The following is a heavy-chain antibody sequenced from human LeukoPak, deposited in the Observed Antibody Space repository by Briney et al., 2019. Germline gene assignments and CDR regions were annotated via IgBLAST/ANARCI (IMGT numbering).Heavy chain of an antibody. J-gene: IGHJ6*03. D-gene: IGHD3-10*01. Sequence: GGSLRLSCAATGFTFNNYGMHWVRQAPGKGLEWVAFIRYNGNNQYYADSVKGRFTISRDNSKNTLYLQMNSLKGDDTAVYYCAKDSAFYYIDVWGKGTTVIISS. V-gene: IGHV3-30*02. CDR3: AKDSAFYYIDV. CDR1: GFTFNNYG. CDR2: IRYNGNNQ.